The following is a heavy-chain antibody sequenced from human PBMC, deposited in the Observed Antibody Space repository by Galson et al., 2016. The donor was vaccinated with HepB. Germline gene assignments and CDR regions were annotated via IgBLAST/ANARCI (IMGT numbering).Heavy chain of an antibody. CDR2: AYYRAQWFS. CDR3: AKFHDTNGNDPTEDYFFDY. CDR1: GDSVSSGSAT. Sequence: CAISGDSVSSGSATWNWIRQSPSRGLEWLGRAYYRAQWFSNCAMSIKGRTTINADTSKNQFSLRLNSVTPEDTGVYYCAKFHDTNGNDPTEDYFFDYWGQGTLVTVSS. D-gene: IGHD1-1*01. V-gene: IGHV6-1*01. J-gene: IGHJ4*02.